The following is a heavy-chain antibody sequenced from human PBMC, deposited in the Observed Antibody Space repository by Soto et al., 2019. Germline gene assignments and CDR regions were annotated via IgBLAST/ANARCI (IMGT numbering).Heavy chain of an antibody. J-gene: IGHJ3*02. V-gene: IGHV3-74*03. CDR2: INGDGSNT. D-gene: IGHD4-17*01. CDR1: GFTFSNYW. Sequence: PGGSLRLSCAASGFTFSNYWMHWVRQVPGKGLVWVSRINGDGSNTKYADSVRGRFTISRDNAKNTLYLQMNSLRAEDTAVYYCVRLRPTTLGGGDAFAIWGQGTVVTVSS. CDR3: VRLRPTTLGGGDAFAI.